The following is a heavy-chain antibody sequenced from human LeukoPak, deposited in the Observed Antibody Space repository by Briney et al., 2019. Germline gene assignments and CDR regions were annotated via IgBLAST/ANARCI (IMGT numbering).Heavy chain of an antibody. Sequence: ASVKVSCKASGYTFTSYDVNWVRQATGQGLEWMGWINPNSGGTNYAQKFQGRVTMTRDTSISTAYMELSRLRSDDTAVYYCASDFGQITDFWSGYCYYWGQGTLVTVSS. V-gene: IGHV1-2*02. D-gene: IGHD3-3*01. CDR3: ASDFGQITDFWSGYCYY. J-gene: IGHJ4*02. CDR2: INPNSGGT. CDR1: GYTFTSYD.